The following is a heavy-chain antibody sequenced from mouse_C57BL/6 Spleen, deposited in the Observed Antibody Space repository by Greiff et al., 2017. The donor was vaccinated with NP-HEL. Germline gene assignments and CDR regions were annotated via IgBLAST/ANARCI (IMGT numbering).Heavy chain of an antibody. CDR3: ARVVGRYFDY. Sequence: QVQLQQSGAELVKPGASVKLSCKASGYTFTSYWMHWVKQRPGQGLEWIGMIHPNSGSTNYNEKFKSKATLTVDKSSSTAYMQLSSLTSEDSAVYYCARVVGRYFDYWGQGTTLTVSS. CDR2: IHPNSGST. J-gene: IGHJ2*01. CDR1: GYTFTSYW. V-gene: IGHV1-64*01. D-gene: IGHD1-1*02.